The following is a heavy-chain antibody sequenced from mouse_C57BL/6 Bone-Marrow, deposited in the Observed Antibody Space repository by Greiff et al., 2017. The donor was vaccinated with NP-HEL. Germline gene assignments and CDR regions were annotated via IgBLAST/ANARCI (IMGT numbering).Heavy chain of an antibody. J-gene: IGHJ3*01. V-gene: IGHV1-74*01. D-gene: IGHD2-10*02. CDR3: ARRRGYGNYGGFAY. CDR1: GYTFTSYW. Sequence: QVQLQQPGAELVKPGASVKVSCKASGYTFTSYWMHWVKQRPGQGLEWIGRIHPSDSDTNYNQKFKGKATLTVDKSSSTAYMQLSSLTSEDSAVYYCARRRGYGNYGGFAYWGQGTLVTVSA. CDR2: IHPSDSDT.